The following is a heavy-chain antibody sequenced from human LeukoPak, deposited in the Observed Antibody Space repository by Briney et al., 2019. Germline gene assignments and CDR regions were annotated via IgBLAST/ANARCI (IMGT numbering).Heavy chain of an antibody. CDR1: GFTFSDYY. CDR3: ARDHLYSSSSRAFDI. CDR2: ISSSGSTI. J-gene: IGHJ3*02. V-gene: IGHV3-11*04. D-gene: IGHD6-6*01. Sequence: NPGGFLRLSCAASGFTFSDYYMSWIRQAPGKGLEWVSYISSSGSTIYYADSVRGRFTISRDNAKNSLYLQMNSLRAEDTAVYYCARDHLYSSSSRAFDIWGQGTMVTVSS.